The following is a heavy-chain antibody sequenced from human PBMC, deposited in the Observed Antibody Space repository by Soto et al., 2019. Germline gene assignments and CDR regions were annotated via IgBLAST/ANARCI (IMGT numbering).Heavy chain of an antibody. J-gene: IGHJ4*02. CDR3: ATFSIVGTVIFNH. D-gene: IGHD1-26*01. V-gene: IGHV4-34*01. CDR1: GGSFSDYY. Sequence: PSETLSLTCAVYGGSFSDYYWAWVRQPPGKGLERIGEINHSGNTYFAPSLKSRLTMSIDTSRNHVSLHLTSVTAADTAVYYCATFSIVGTVIFNHWGQGTQVTVSS. CDR2: INHSGNT.